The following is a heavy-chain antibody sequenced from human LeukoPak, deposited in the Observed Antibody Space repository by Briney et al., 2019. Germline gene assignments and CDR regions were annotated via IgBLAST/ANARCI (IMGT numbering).Heavy chain of an antibody. J-gene: IGHJ4*02. CDR1: GFTFSSYS. D-gene: IGHD6-13*01. V-gene: IGHV3-21*04. CDR2: ISSSSSYI. CDR3: AKEGSSWFGYYFDY. Sequence: GGSLRLSCAASGFTFSSYSMNWVRQAPGKGLEWVSSISSSSSYIYYADSVKGRFTISRDNAKNSLYLQMNSLRAEDTAVYYCAKEGSSWFGYYFDYWGQGTLVTVSS.